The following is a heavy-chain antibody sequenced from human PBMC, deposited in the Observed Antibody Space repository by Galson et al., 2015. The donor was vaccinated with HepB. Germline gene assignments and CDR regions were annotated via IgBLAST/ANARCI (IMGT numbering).Heavy chain of an antibody. CDR3: ARDHYFYNWNYRGYYGMDV. Sequence: SLRLSCAASGFTVSSNYMSWVRQAPGKGLEWASVIYSGGSTYYADSVKGRFTISRDNSKNALYLQMNSLRAEDTAVYYCARDHYFYNWNYRGYYGMDVWGQGTTVTVSS. D-gene: IGHD1-7*01. CDR2: IYSGGST. CDR1: GFTVSSNY. J-gene: IGHJ6*02. V-gene: IGHV3-53*01.